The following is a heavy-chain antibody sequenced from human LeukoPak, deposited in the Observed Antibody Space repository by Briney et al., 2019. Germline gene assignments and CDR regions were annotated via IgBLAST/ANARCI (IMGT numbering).Heavy chain of an antibody. CDR1: GGSFSGYY. D-gene: IGHD2-15*01. CDR3: ARGLSAIVY. Sequence: SETLSLTCAVYGGSFSGYYWSWIRQPPGKGLEWIGEIDHSGSTNYNPSLKSRVTISVDTSKNQSSLKLSSVTAADTAVYYCARGLSAIVYWGQGTLVTVSS. CDR2: IDHSGST. V-gene: IGHV4-34*01. J-gene: IGHJ4*02.